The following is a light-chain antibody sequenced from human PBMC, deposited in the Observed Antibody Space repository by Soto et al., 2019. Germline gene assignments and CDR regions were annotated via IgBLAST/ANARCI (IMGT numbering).Light chain of an antibody. CDR3: QAWDSSTPSV. CDR1: KLGDKY. J-gene: IGLJ1*01. CDR2: QAS. Sequence: SYELTQPPSVSVSPGQTASITCSGDKLGDKYACWYQQKPGQSPVLVIYQASKRPSGIPERFSGSNSGNTATLTISGTQAMDEADYYGQAWDSSTPSVFGTGTQVTVL. V-gene: IGLV3-1*01.